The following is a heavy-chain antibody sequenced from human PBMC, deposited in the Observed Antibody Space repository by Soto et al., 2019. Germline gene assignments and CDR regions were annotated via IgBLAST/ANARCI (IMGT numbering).Heavy chain of an antibody. CDR2: INSDGSNT. CDR3: AKDKGTLYFDY. J-gene: IGHJ4*02. CDR1: GFTFSSYW. Sequence: GGSLRLSCAASGFTFSSYWMHWVRQAPGKGLVWVSRINSDGSNTYYPDSVKGRFTISRDDSKNTVYLQMNTLRPDDTAVYYCAKDKGTLYFDYWGQGALVTVSS. D-gene: IGHD3-10*01. V-gene: IGHV3-74*01.